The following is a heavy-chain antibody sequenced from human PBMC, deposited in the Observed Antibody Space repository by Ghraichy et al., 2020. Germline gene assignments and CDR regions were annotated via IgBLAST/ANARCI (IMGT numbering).Heavy chain of an antibody. D-gene: IGHD1-26*01. CDR2: ISYDGSNK. CDR3: ARAFDSGSYYAAFDI. J-gene: IGHJ3*02. V-gene: IGHV3-30*04. Sequence: GGSLRLSCAASGFTFSSYAMHWVRQAPGKGLEWVAVISYDGSNKYYADSVKGRFTISRDNSKNTLYLQMNSLRAEDTAVYYCARAFDSGSYYAAFDIWGQGTMVTVSS. CDR1: GFTFSSYA.